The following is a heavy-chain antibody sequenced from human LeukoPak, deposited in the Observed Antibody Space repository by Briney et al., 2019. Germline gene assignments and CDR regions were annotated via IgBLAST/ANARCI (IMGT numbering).Heavy chain of an antibody. CDR1: GGTFTSYA. D-gene: IGHD3-3*01. J-gene: IGHJ3*02. CDR2: IIPIFGTP. CDR3: ARDTLYYDFWSGYSAFDI. Sequence: ASVKVSCKASGGTFTSYAFSWVRQAPGQGLEWMGGIIPIFGTPDYAQRFQGRVTMSADESTSTAYMELSSLRPEDTAVYYCARDTLYYDFWSGYSAFDIWGQGTMVTVSS. V-gene: IGHV1-69*13.